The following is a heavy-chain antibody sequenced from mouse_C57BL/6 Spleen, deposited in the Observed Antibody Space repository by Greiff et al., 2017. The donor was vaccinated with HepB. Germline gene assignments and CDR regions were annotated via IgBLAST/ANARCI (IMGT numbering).Heavy chain of an antibody. CDR2: IYPGDGDT. V-gene: IGHV1-80*01. CDR1: GYAFSSYW. CDR3: ARKGLLRRGFAY. Sequence: QESGAELVKPGASVKISCKASGYAFSSYWMNWVKQRPGKGLEWIGQIYPGDGDTNYNGKFKGKATLTADKSSSTAYMQLSSLTSEDSAVYFCARKGLLRRGFAYWGQGTLVTVSA. J-gene: IGHJ3*01. D-gene: IGHD1-1*01.